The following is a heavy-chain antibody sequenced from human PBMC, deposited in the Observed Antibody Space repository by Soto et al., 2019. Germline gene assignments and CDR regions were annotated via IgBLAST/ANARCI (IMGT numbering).Heavy chain of an antibody. D-gene: IGHD1-26*01. Sequence: QVQLQESGPGLVKPSGTLSLTCAVSGGSISSSNWWSWVRQPPGKGLEWIGEIYHSGSTNYNPSLKSRVTISVDKSKNQFSLKLSSVNAADTDVYYCARDSSGSPRDDAFDIWGQGTMVTVSS. J-gene: IGHJ3*02. CDR3: ARDSSGSPRDDAFDI. CDR2: IYHSGST. CDR1: GGSISSSNW. V-gene: IGHV4-4*02.